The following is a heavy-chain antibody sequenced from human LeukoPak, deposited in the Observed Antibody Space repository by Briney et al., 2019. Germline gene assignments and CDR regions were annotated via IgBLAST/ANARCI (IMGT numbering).Heavy chain of an antibody. CDR3: ANLPSTKFPYGNNYGYLFNH. V-gene: IGHV3-23*01. D-gene: IGHD5-18*01. J-gene: IGHJ4*02. Sequence: PGGSLRLSCVASGFTFSTYAMGWVRQAPGKGPEWVSAISGSGETTYYADSVKGRFTISRENSRHTLYLQMNSLRAEDTAVYYRANLPSTKFPYGNNYGYLFNHWGQGTLVTVSS. CDR2: ISGSGETT. CDR1: GFTFSTYA.